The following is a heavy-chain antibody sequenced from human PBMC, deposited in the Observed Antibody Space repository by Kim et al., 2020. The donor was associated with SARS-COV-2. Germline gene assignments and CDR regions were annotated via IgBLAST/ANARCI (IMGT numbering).Heavy chain of an antibody. Sequence: GGSLRLSCAASGFTFSSYSMNWVRQAPGKGLEWISSISSSGSYIYYADSMKGRFTISRDNARDSLYLQMNSLRAEDTAVYYCARVLTGGWSFFGYWGQGTLGTVSS. D-gene: IGHD6-19*01. V-gene: IGHV3-21*01. CDR2: ISSSGSYI. J-gene: IGHJ4*02. CDR3: ARVLTGGWSFFGY. CDR1: GFTFSSYS.